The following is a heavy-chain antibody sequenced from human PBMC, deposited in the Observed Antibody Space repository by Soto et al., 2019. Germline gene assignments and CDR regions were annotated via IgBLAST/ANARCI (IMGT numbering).Heavy chain of an antibody. D-gene: IGHD1-26*01. Sequence: PGGSLRLSCAASGFTFDDYAMHWVRQVPGKGLEWVSGINWNSGSIGYGDSVKGRFAISRDNAKNSLHLQMNSLSAEDTAFYYCVKDESINLYSGHLRHWGQGTLVTVSS. CDR1: GFTFDDYA. CDR2: INWNSGSI. CDR3: VKDESINLYSGHLRH. V-gene: IGHV3-9*01. J-gene: IGHJ1*01.